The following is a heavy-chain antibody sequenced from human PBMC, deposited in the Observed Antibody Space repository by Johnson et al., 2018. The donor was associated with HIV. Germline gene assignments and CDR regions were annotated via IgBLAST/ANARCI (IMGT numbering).Heavy chain of an antibody. CDR2: IGTAGDT. Sequence: VQLVESGGGLVQPGGSLRLSCAASGFTFSSYDMHWVRQATGKGLEWVSAIGTAGDTYYPGSVKGRFTISRENAKNSLYLQMNSLRAGDTAVYYCASCESDSSGRGAFDIWGQGTMVTVSS. CDR1: GFTFSSYD. D-gene: IGHD3-22*01. V-gene: IGHV3-13*01. J-gene: IGHJ3*02. CDR3: ASCESDSSGRGAFDI.